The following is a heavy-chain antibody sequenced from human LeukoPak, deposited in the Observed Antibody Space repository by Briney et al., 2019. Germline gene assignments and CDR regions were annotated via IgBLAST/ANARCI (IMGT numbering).Heavy chain of an antibody. V-gene: IGHV3-23*01. J-gene: IGHJ6*02. CDR1: GFTFSSYA. CDR2: SSGSGGRT. CDR3: AKWYNWNYAGMDV. Sequence: GGSLRLSCAASGFTFSSYAMSWVRQAPGKGLDWVSASSGSGGRTNYADSVKGRFTISRDKSKNTLYLQMNSLTAEDTAVYYCAKWYNWNYAGMDVWGQGTTVTVSS. D-gene: IGHD1-7*01.